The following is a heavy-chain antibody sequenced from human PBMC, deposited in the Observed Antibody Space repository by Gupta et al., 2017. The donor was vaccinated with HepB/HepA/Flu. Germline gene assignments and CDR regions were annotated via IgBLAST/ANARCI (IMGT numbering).Heavy chain of an antibody. V-gene: IGHV4-59*01. CDR1: DGSISYYY. CDR2: IYDSGSTNY. Sequence: QVQLQESGPGLVKPSETLSLTCTVSDGSISYYYWSWLRQPPGKGLEWIGYIYDSGSTNYNYNPSLKSRVTISVDTSKNQFSLKLSSVTAADTAVYYCARGAWGSDYWGQGTLVAVYS. J-gene: IGHJ4*02. CDR3: ARGAWGSDY. D-gene: IGHD7-27*01.